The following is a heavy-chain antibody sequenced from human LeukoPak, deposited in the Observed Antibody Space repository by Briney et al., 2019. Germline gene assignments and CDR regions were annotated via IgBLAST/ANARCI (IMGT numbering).Heavy chain of an antibody. D-gene: IGHD2-8*01. J-gene: IGHJ4*02. CDR3: ARGSILVSGNFDY. V-gene: IGHV4-59*01. Sequence: SETLSLTCTVSGGSISSYYWSWIRQPPGKGLEWIGYIYYSGSTNYNPSLKSRVTISVDTSKNQFSLKLSSVTAADTAVYYCARGSILVSGNFDYWGQGTLVTVSS. CDR2: IYYSGST. CDR1: GGSISSYY.